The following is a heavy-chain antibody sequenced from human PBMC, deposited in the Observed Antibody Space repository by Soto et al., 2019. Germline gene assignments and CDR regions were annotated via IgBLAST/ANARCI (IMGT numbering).Heavy chain of an antibody. Sequence: VQLVQSGAEVKKPGASVKVSCKASGYTFTSYGISWVRQAPGQGLEWMGWISAYNGNTNYAQKLQGRVTMTTDTSTSTAYMELRSLRSDDTAVYYCARANGCSSTSCYTYYFDYWGQGTLVTVSS. J-gene: IGHJ4*02. CDR3: ARANGCSSTSCYTYYFDY. CDR2: ISAYNGNT. CDR1: GYTFTSYG. V-gene: IGHV1-18*04. D-gene: IGHD2-2*02.